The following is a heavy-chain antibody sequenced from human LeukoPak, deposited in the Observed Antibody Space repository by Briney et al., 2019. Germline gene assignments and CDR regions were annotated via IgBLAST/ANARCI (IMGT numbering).Heavy chain of an antibody. V-gene: IGHV4-59*12. J-gene: IGHJ4*02. CDR1: GGSISSYY. CDR3: ARGPSFGSNVDY. Sequence: PSETLSLTCTVSGGSISSYYWSWIRQPPGKGLEWIGYISYSGNTNYNPSLKSRVTISVDTSKNQFSLKLSSVTAADTAMYYCARGPSFGSNVDYWGQGTLVTVSS. CDR2: ISYSGNT. D-gene: IGHD5-18*01.